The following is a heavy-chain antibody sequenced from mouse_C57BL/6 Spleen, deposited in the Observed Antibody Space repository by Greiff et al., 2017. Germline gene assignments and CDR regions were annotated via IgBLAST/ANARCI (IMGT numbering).Heavy chain of an antibody. D-gene: IGHD2-5*01. V-gene: IGHV1-54*01. CDR2: INPGSGGT. CDR3: ARDISNYRLAY. J-gene: IGHJ3*01. Sequence: QVQLQQSGAELVRPGTSVKVSCKASGYAFTNYLIEWVKQRPGQGLEWIGVINPGSGGTNYNEKFKGKATRTADKSSSTAYRQLSSLTSEDSAVYFCARDISNYRLAYWGQGTLVTVSA. CDR1: GYAFTNYL.